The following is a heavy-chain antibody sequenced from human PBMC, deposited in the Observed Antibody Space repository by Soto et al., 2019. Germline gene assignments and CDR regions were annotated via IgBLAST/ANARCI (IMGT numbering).Heavy chain of an antibody. V-gene: IGHV3-33*01. Sequence: GASRRLCCAATGVAFHNYGVHWVLQTPAKGLEWVAGIWYDGSQTRYADSVKGRFTISRDNFQNTLYLQMDSLRAEDTAMYYCARDFTVGAIYSGVYYYSMDVWGRGT. D-gene: IGHD1-26*01. J-gene: IGHJ6*01. CDR1: GVAFHNYG. CDR2: IWYDGSQT. CDR3: ARDFTVGAIYSGVYYYSMDV.